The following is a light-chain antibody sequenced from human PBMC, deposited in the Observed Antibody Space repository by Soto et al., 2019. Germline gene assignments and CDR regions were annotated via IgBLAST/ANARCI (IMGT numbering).Light chain of an antibody. CDR3: QQYGSSPIT. V-gene: IGKV3-20*01. CDR2: ATS. Sequence: MVLTQSPGTLSVSPGRRGTLSCRSRQSVSIIYLSLYQQKPGQAPILLIYATSSRATGIPDRFSGSGSGTDFSLTISRLEPEDFAVYYCQQYGSSPITFGQGTRLETK. CDR1: QSVSIIY. J-gene: IGKJ5*01.